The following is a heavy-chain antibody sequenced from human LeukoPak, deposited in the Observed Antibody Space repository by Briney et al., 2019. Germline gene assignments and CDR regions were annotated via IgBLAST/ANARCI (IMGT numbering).Heavy chain of an antibody. CDR1: GYSISSGYY. CDR2: IYHSGST. CDR3: ARGPPTMVVTPGFDY. D-gene: IGHD4-23*01. V-gene: IGHV4-38-2*01. J-gene: IGHJ4*02. Sequence: SETLSLTCAVSGYSISSGYYWGWIRQPPGKGLEWIGSIYHSGSTYYNPSLKSRVTISVDTSKNQFSLKLSSVTAADTAVYYCARGPPTMVVTPGFDYWGQGTLVTVSS.